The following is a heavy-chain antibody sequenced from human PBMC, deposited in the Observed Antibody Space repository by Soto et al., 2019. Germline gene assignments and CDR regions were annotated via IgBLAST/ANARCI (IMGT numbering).Heavy chain of an antibody. CDR3: ARRDIVATISDAFDI. V-gene: IGHV4-59*01. CDR1: GGSISSYY. D-gene: IGHD5-12*01. CDR2: IYYSGST. J-gene: IGHJ3*02. Sequence: PSETLCLTCTVSGGSISSYYWSWIRQPPGKGLEWIGYIYYSGSTNYNPSLKSRVTIPVDTSKNQFSLKLSSVTAADTAVYYCARRDIVATISDAFDIWGQGTMVTVSS.